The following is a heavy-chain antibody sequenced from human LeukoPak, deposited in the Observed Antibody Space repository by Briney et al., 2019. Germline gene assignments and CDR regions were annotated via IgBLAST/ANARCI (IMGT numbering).Heavy chain of an antibody. CDR1: GFTFSSYS. V-gene: IGHV3-21*01. CDR3: ARSKTPGIAAELDY. CDR2: ISSSSSYI. Sequence: GGSLRLSCAASGFTFSSYSMNWVRQAPGKGLEWVSSISSSSSYIYYADSVKGRFTISRDNAKNSLYLQMNSLRAEDTAVYYCARSKTPGIAAELDYWGQGTLVTVSS. D-gene: IGHD6-13*01. J-gene: IGHJ4*02.